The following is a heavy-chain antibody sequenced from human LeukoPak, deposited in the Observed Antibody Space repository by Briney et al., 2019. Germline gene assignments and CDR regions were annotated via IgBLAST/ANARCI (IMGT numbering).Heavy chain of an antibody. J-gene: IGHJ4*02. D-gene: IGHD3-9*01. CDR2: ISYDGSNK. V-gene: IGHV3-30*18. CDR1: GFTFSSYW. CDR3: ANGPHYNILTGFYKVRSHLDY. Sequence: GGSLRLSCAASGFTFSSYWMSWVRQAPGKGLEWVAVISYDGSNKYYADSVKGRFTISRDNSNNTLYLQMNSLRAEDTAVYYCANGPHYNILTGFYKVRSHLDYWGQGTLVTVSS.